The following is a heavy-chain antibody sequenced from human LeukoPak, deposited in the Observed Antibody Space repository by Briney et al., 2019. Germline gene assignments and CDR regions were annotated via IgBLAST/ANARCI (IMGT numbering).Heavy chain of an antibody. V-gene: IGHV3-48*04. Sequence: GSLXLSXAASGFTFSSYGMHWVRQAPGKGREGSSYISTSSSTIYYADSVKGRFTISRDNAKNSVYLQMNSLRAEDTAVYSCARGGGYSSFDYWGQGTLVAVSS. CDR1: GFTFSSYG. D-gene: IGHD1-26*01. CDR2: ISTSSSTI. J-gene: IGHJ4*02. CDR3: ARGGGYSSFDY.